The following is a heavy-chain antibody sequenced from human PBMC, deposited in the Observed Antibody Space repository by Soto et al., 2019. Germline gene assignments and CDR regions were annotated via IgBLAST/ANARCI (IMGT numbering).Heavy chain of an antibody. D-gene: IGHD6-6*01. J-gene: IGHJ4*02. V-gene: IGHV3-23*01. CDR2: ISGSGATT. Sequence: EVQLLESGGGLVQPGGSLRLSCAASGFTFSSYAMSWVRQAPGKGLEWVSAISGSGATTYHAHSVKGRFTISRDNSKNTLYLQMNSLRAEDTAVYYCAKDRIGIAPRLLDYWGQGTLVTVSS. CDR3: AKDRIGIAPRLLDY. CDR1: GFTFSSYA.